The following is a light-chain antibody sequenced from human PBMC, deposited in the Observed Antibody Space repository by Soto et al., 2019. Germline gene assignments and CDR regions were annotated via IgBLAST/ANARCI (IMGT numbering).Light chain of an antibody. CDR2: DAS. V-gene: IGKV3-11*01. J-gene: IGKJ4*01. CDR3: QQHSNWPLT. Sequence: EIVLTQSPATLSLSPGERATLSCRASQSVGNWLFWYPQKRGQAPRLLIYDASSRAAGVPERFSAGGSGTDFTLTISSLEPEDFPVYYCQQHSNWPLTFGGGAKVEIK. CDR1: QSVGNW.